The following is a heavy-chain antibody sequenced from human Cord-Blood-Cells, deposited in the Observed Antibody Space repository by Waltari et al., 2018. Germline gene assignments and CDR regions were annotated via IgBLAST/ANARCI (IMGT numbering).Heavy chain of an antibody. V-gene: IGHV3-21*01. Sequence: EVQLVESGGGLVKPGGSLRLSCAASGFTFMIYSFNWVRQARGKGLEWCSSISSSSSYIYYADSVKGRFTISRDNAKNSLYLQMNSLRAEDTAVYYCARDSGDYVWGSYRYFDYWGQGTLVTVSS. CDR3: ARDSGDYVWGSYRYFDY. CDR1: GFTFMIYS. J-gene: IGHJ4*02. D-gene: IGHD3-16*02. CDR2: ISSSSSYI.